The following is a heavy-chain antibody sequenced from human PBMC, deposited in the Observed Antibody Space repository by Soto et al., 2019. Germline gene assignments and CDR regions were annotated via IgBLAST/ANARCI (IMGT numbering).Heavy chain of an antibody. D-gene: IGHD6-13*01. CDR2: VYYSGST. Sequence: QVQLQESGPGLVKPSETLSLTCTVSGGSISTYYWSWIRQPPGKGLEWIGYVYYSGSTDYNPSLKTRVTISVDTSNNQFSLQLTSVTAADTAVYYCARQFLVLDAFDIWGQGTTVIVSS. CDR1: GGSISTYY. V-gene: IGHV4-59*08. CDR3: ARQFLVLDAFDI. J-gene: IGHJ3*02.